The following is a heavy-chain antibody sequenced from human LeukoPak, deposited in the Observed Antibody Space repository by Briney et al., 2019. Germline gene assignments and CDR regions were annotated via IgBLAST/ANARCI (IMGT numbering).Heavy chain of an antibody. CDR3: ARSGSTGYSLDY. D-gene: IGHD3-22*01. Sequence: ASVKVSCKASGYSFTGYVIHWVRQAPGQGLEWMGCIDPNSGDTKYAQKFQGRVSMPRDTSTRTAYMELSRLRSDDTAVYFCARSGSTGYSLDYSGQGALVTVSS. CDR2: IDPNSGDT. V-gene: IGHV1-2*02. CDR1: GYSFTGYV. J-gene: IGHJ4*02.